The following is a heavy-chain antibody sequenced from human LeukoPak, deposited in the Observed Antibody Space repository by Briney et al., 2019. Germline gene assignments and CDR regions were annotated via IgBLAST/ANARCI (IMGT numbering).Heavy chain of an antibody. CDR3: ARGAVRGFKNDY. Sequence: GASVKVSCKASGYTFTSYGITWVRRAPGQGLEWMGWISPHNGYTNYVQNLQGRVTMTTGTSTSTVYMEVRSLRSDDTAVYYCARGAVRGFKNDYWGQGTLVTVSS. D-gene: IGHD3-10*01. CDR2: ISPHNGYT. V-gene: IGHV1-18*01. J-gene: IGHJ4*02. CDR1: GYTFTSYG.